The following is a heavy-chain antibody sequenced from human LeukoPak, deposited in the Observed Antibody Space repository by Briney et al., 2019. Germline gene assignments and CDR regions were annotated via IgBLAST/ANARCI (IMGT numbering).Heavy chain of an antibody. CDR1: RYKFTQSY. J-gene: IGHJ4*02. CDR2: INPRDSSA. CDR3: ARAPLDSSGYFVPFDY. V-gene: IGHV1-46*01. D-gene: IGHD3-22*01. Sequence: GASVKVSCKATRYKFTQSYMHWVRQAPGQGLEWVGIINPRDSSASYAQKIQGRVNMTKDMSTNTVYMELSSLSSEDTAVYYCARAPLDSSGYFVPFDYWGQGTLVTVSS.